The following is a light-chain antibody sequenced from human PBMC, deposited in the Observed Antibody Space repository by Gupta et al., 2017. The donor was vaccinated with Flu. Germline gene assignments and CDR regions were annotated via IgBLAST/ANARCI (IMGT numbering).Light chain of an antibody. Sequence: SYDLTQPPSVSVSPGQTARITCSGDALPRQYVSWYQQKPGQAPWVMSYKDIERPSGIPERFSGSSSGSTVTLTISGVQTEDEADYYCQSEDTREFWGFGGGTKLT. CDR1: ALPRQY. CDR2: KDI. V-gene: IGLV3-25*02. CDR3: QSEDTREFWG. J-gene: IGLJ3*02.